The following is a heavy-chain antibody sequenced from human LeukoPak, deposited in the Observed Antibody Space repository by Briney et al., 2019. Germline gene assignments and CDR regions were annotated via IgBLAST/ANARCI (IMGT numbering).Heavy chain of an antibody. V-gene: IGHV4-39*01. J-gene: IGHJ6*03. D-gene: IGHD6-13*01. CDR2: IYYSGIT. CDR3: ATRQRGSSSWADPDYYYYYYMDV. Sequence: SETLSLTCTVSGGSISSSNFYWGWIRQPPGKGLEWIGSIYYSGITYYNPSLKSRVTISVDTSKNQFSLHLSSVTAADTAVYYCATRQRGSSSWADPDYYYYYYMDVWGKGTTVTISS. CDR1: GGSISSSNFY.